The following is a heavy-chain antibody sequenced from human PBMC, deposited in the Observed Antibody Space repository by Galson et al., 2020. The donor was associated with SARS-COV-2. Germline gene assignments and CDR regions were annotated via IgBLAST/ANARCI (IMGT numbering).Heavy chain of an antibody. D-gene: IGHD3-16*02. Sequence: SETLSLTCTVSGASISSDDYYWGWIRQSPAKGLEWIGYIYYGGNTYHNPSLKSRLTMSVDTSKNQFSLKLSSVTAADTAVYYCASGEITFGGVIVGYWGQGTLVTVSS. CDR3: ASGEITFGGVIVGY. V-gene: IGHV4-30-4*01. CDR1: GASISSDDYY. J-gene: IGHJ4*02. CDR2: IYYGGNT.